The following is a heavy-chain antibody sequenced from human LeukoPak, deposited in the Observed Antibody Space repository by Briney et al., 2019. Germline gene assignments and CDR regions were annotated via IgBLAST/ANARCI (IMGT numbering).Heavy chain of an antibody. CDR1: GGSISSYY. CDR2: IYYSGST. J-gene: IGHJ6*02. CDR3: ARALQRHHYYYYYGMDV. V-gene: IGHV4-59*01. Sequence: SETLSPTCTVSGGSISSYYWSWIRQPPGKGLEWIGYIYYSGSTSYNPSLKSRVTISVDTSKNQFSLKLSSVTAADTAVYYCARALQRHHYYYYYGMDVWGQGTTVTVSS.